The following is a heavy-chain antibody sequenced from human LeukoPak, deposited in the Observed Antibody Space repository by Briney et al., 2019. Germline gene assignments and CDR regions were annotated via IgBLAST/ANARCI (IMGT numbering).Heavy chain of an antibody. CDR2: ISYDGSNK. D-gene: IGHD3-10*01. V-gene: IGHV3-30*04. J-gene: IGHJ4*02. CDR3: AKDHPLGGWVFDY. Sequence: KPGGSLRLSCAASGFTFSSYAMHWVRQAPGKGLEWVAVISYDGSNKYYADSVKGRFTISRDNSKNTLYLQMNSLRAEDTAVYYCAKDHPLGGWVFDYWGQGTLVTVSS. CDR1: GFTFSSYA.